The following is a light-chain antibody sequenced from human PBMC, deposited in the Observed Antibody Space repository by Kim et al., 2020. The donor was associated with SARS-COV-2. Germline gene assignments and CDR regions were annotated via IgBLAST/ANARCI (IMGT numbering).Light chain of an antibody. V-gene: IGLV2-14*01. CDR1: SSDVGGYNY. CDR2: DVS. J-gene: IGLJ3*02. Sequence: QSALTQPASVSGSPGQSITISCTGTSSDVGGYNYVSWYQQHPGKAPKLMIYDVSKRPSGVSNRFSGSKSGNTASLTISGLQAEDEADYYCSSYTSSTVFGGGPQLTVL. CDR3: SSYTSSTV.